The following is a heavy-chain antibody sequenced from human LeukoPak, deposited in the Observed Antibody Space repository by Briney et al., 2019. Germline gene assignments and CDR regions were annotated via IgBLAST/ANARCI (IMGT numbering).Heavy chain of an antibody. D-gene: IGHD2-2*01. CDR2: IYYSGST. CDR1: GGSISSYY. CDR3: ARTGIAVVPAADDAFDI. V-gene: IGHV4-59*01. J-gene: IGHJ3*02. Sequence: SETLSLTCTVSGGSISSYYWSWIRQPPGKGLEWIGYIYYSGSTNYNPSLKSRVTISVDTSKNQFSLKLSSVTAADTAVYYCARTGIAVVPAADDAFDIWGQGTMVTVSS.